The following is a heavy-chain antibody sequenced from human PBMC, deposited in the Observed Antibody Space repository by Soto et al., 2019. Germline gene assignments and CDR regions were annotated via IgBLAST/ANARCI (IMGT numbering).Heavy chain of an antibody. CDR1: GGSINSYF. J-gene: IGHJ4*02. Sequence: SETLSLTCTVSGGSINSYFWSWIRQSPGKGLEWIGHIYYSGSTSYSPSLKSRVSISVDTSKNQFSLEVHSVTAADTAVYYCARAGTNMVQFDYWGQGTLVTSPQ. CDR3: ARAGTNMVQFDY. V-gene: IGHV4-59*01. D-gene: IGHD3-10*01. CDR2: IYYSGST.